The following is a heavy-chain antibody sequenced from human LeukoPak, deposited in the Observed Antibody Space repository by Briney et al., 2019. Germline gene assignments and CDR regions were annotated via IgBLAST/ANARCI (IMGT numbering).Heavy chain of an antibody. CDR2: IYHSGST. Sequence: SETLSLTCAVSGGSISSSNWWSWVRQPPGKGLEWIGEIYHSGSTNYNPSLKSRVTISVDKSKDQFSLKLSSVTAADTAVYYCARELVGAYYYGMDVWGQETTVTVSS. V-gene: IGHV4-4*02. J-gene: IGHJ6*02. CDR3: ARELVGAYYYGMDV. D-gene: IGHD1-26*01. CDR1: GGSISSSNW.